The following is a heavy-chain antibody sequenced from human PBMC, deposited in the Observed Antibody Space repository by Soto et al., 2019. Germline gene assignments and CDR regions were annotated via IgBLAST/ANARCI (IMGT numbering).Heavy chain of an antibody. CDR3: ARGRVGSSNSYPYYYYGLDV. CDR2: IDHSGST. Sequence: PSETLSLTCAVSGGSFSGHYWSWLRKPLGPGLEWIGEIDHSGSTNYKPSLKSRVTMSVDTSKNQFSLKVTSVTAADTAVYHCARGRVGSSNSYPYYYYGLDVWGQGTPVTVSS. J-gene: IGHJ6*02. D-gene: IGHD6-13*01. CDR1: GGSFSGHY. V-gene: IGHV4-34*01.